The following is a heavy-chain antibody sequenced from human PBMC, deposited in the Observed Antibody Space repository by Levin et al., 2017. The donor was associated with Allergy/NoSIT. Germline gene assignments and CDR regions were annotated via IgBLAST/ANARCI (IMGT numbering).Heavy chain of an antibody. D-gene: IGHD6-13*01. CDR2: IYYSGST. CDR1: GGSISSSSYY. CDR3: ARQSSSSWYWFDP. J-gene: IGHJ5*02. Sequence: SETLSLTCTVSGGSISSSSYYWGWIRQPPGKGLEWIGSIYYSGSTYYNPSLKSRVTTSVDTSKNQFSLKLSSVTAADTAVYYCARQSSSSWYWFDPWGQGTLVTVSS. V-gene: IGHV4-39*01.